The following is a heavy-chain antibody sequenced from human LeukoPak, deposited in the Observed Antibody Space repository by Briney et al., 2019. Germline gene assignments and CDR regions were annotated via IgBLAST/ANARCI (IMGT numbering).Heavy chain of an antibody. J-gene: IGHJ4*02. CDR1: GFTFSSYG. V-gene: IGHV3-33*01. Sequence: PGRSLRLSCAASGFTFSSYGMHWVRQAPGKGLEWVAVIWYDGSNKYYADSVKGRFTISRDNSENTLYLQMNSLRAEDTAVYYCARDLFPETDSGSYLHYWGQGTLVTVSS. CDR3: ARDLFPETDSGSYLHY. CDR2: IWYDGSNK. D-gene: IGHD1-26*01.